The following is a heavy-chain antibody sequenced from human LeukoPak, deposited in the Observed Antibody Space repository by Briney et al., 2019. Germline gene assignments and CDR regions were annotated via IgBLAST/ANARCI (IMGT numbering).Heavy chain of an antibody. CDR3: ARELRVVRGVSFDY. CDR2: ISSSGSTK. Sequence: GGSLRLSCAASGFTFSSYEMNWVRQAPGKGLEWVSYISSSGSTKYYADSVKGRFTISRDNAKNSVYLQMNSLRVEDTAVYYCARELRVVRGVSFDYWGQGTLVTVSS. V-gene: IGHV3-48*03. CDR1: GFTFSSYE. D-gene: IGHD3-10*01. J-gene: IGHJ4*02.